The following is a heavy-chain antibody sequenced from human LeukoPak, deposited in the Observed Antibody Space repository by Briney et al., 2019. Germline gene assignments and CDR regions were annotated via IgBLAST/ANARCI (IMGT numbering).Heavy chain of an antibody. Sequence: SVKVSCKASGYTFTSYGISWVRQAPGQGLEWMGGIIPIFGTANYAQKFQGRVTITADESTSTAYMELSSLRSEDTAVYYCARAGGYGDYGGSFDYWGQGTLVTVSS. CDR2: IIPIFGTA. CDR3: ARAGGYGDYGGSFDY. V-gene: IGHV1-69*13. J-gene: IGHJ4*02. D-gene: IGHD4-17*01. CDR1: GYTFTSYG.